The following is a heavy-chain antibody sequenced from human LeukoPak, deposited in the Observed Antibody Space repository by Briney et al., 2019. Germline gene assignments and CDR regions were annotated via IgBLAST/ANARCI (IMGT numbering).Heavy chain of an antibody. D-gene: IGHD5-18*01. CDR2: IWYDGSNK. CDR1: GFTLSSYG. V-gene: IGHV3-33*01. CDR3: ARDLVYSRGHPFHD. J-gene: IGHJ4*02. Sequence: GTSLRLSCAPSGFTLSSYGVHWVRQAPGKGLERVALIWYDGSNKYYADSVKGRFTISRDNSKNTLYLQMNSLRAEDTAVYYCARDLVYSRGHPFHDGGQGTLVTVTS.